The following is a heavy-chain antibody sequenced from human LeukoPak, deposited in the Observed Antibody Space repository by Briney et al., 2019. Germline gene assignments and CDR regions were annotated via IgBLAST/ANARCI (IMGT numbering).Heavy chain of an antibody. J-gene: IGHJ5*02. CDR3: ARHAPTRGFGELLSWFDP. D-gene: IGHD3-10*01. CDR2: IYPGDSDT. V-gene: IGHV5-51*01. Sequence: GESLKISCKGSGYSFTSYWIGWVRQMPGKGLEWMGIIYPGDSDTRYSPSFQGQVTISADKSISTAYLQWSSLKASDTAMYYCARHAPTRGFGELLSWFDPWGQGTLVTVSS. CDR1: GYSFTSYW.